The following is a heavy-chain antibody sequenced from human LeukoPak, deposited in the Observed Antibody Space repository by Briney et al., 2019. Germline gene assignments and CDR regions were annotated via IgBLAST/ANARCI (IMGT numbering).Heavy chain of an antibody. J-gene: IGHJ4*02. CDR3: ASVDTAMAIDY. D-gene: IGHD5-18*01. CDR1: GGSVSSGSYY. Sequence: SGTLSLTCTVSGGSVSSGSYYWSWIRQPPGKGLERIGYIYYSGSTNYNPSLKSRVTISVDTSKNQFSLKLSSVTAADTAVYYCASVDTAMAIDYWGQGTLVTVSS. V-gene: IGHV4-61*01. CDR2: IYYSGST.